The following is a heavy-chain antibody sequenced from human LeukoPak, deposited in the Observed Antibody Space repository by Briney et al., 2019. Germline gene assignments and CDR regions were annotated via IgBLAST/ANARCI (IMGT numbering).Heavy chain of an antibody. D-gene: IGHD3-3*01. V-gene: IGHV4-59*12. CDR2: IYYSGST. CDR3: AGDEYYDFWSGYYNKPH. CDR1: GGSISSYY. J-gene: IGHJ4*02. Sequence: SETLSLTCTVSGGSISSYYWSWIRQPPGKGLEWIGYIYYSGSTNYNPSLKSRVTMSVDTSKNQFSLKLSSVTAADTAVYYCAGDEYYDFWSGYYNKPHWGQGTLVTVSS.